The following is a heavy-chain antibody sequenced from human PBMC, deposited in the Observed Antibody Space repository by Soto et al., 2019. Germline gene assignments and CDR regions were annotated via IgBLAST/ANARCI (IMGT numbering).Heavy chain of an antibody. CDR2: IKEDGSEK. J-gene: IGHJ5*02. D-gene: IGHD2-15*01. V-gene: IGHV3-7*03. CDR1: GFTFSDYW. Sequence: GSLGLSCATSGFTFSDYWMSGVRQAAGKGLECVANIKEDGSEKYYVDPVRGRFTISRDNAKNSLYLQMNSLRAEDTAVFYCARNKNIVGQFAPWGQGTLVTVSS. CDR3: ARNKNIVGQFAP.